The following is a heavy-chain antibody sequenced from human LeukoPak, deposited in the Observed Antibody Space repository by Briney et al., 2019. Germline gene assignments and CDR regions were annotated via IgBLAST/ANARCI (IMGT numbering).Heavy chain of an antibody. CDR1: GFTFSSYS. Sequence: GGSLRLSCAASGFTFSSYSMNWVRQAPGKGLEWVSSISTSSSYINYADSVKGRFTISRDNAKKSLYLQMNSLRAEDTAVYYCARVYQGVSLFDGIDYWGQGTLVTVSA. V-gene: IGHV3-21*01. D-gene: IGHD3-10*01. CDR3: ARVYQGVSLFDGIDY. J-gene: IGHJ4*02. CDR2: ISTSSSYI.